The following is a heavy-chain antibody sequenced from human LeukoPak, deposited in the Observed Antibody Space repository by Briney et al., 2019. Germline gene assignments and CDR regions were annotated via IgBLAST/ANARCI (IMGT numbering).Heavy chain of an antibody. CDR1: GFTCDDYA. CDR3: AKGILDGTFDY. Sequence: GGSLRLSCAASGFTCDDYAMHWVRQAPGKGLGWVSGISWNSGSIGYADSVKGRFTISRDNAKNSLYLQMNSLRAEDTALYYCAKGILDGTFDYWGQGTLVTVSS. CDR2: ISWNSGSI. J-gene: IGHJ4*02. V-gene: IGHV3-9*01.